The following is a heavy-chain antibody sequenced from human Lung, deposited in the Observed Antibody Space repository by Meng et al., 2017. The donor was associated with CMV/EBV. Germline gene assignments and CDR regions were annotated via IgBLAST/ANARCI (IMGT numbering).Heavy chain of an antibody. Sequence: ASVKVSCKASGYTFIGYHIHWVRQAPGQGLEWMGWINPNPNFDDTAYAQKFQGRVTITRDMSISTAYMELTRLRPDDTAVYYCARVQFLEKPNDAFNIWGRGTMVTVSS. V-gene: IGHV1-2*02. D-gene: IGHD2-21*01. CDR1: GYTFIGYH. J-gene: IGHJ3*02. CDR2: INPNPNFDDT. CDR3: ARVQFLEKPNDAFNI.